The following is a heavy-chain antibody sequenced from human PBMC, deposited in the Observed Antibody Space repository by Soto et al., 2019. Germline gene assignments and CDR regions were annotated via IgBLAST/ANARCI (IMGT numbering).Heavy chain of an antibody. CDR3: ARDKKQLVLRHYYYYYGMDV. Sequence: EVQLVESGGGLVKPGGSLRLSCAASGFTFSSYSMNWVRQAPGKGLEWVSSISSSSSYIYYADSVKGRFTISRDNAKNSLYLLMNSLIAQDTAAYYCARDKKQLVLRHYYYYYGMDVWAHGTTVTVSS. D-gene: IGHD6-6*01. V-gene: IGHV3-21*01. CDR1: GFTFSSYS. J-gene: IGHJ6*02. CDR2: ISSSSSYI.